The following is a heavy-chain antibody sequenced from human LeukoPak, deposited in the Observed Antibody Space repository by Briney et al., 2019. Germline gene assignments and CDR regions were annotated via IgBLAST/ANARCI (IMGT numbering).Heavy chain of an antibody. V-gene: IGHV3-23*01. CDR3: AKISFRGTVANTGFDY. CDR1: GFTFSSYA. D-gene: IGHD5-12*01. J-gene: IGHJ4*02. Sequence: PGGSLRLSCAASGFTFSSYAMTWVRQAPGKGLEWVSVISGSGDSTYYADSVKGRFTIPRDDSKNTLYLQMNNLRAEDTAVYYCAKISFRGTVANTGFDYWGQGTLVTVSS. CDR2: ISGSGDST.